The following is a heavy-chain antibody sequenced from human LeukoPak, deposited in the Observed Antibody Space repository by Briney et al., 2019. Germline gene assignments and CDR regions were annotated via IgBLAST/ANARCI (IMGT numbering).Heavy chain of an antibody. CDR1: GFTFSSYA. J-gene: IGHJ4*02. CDR3: ARDSTWLLDY. Sequence: GGSLRLSCAASGFTFSSYAMSWVRQAPGKGLEWVSAISGSGGSTYYADSVKGRFTISRDNTKNALYLQMNSLRADDTAVYFCARDSTWLLDYWGQGTLITVSS. V-gene: IGHV3-23*01. D-gene: IGHD6-19*01. CDR2: ISGSGGST.